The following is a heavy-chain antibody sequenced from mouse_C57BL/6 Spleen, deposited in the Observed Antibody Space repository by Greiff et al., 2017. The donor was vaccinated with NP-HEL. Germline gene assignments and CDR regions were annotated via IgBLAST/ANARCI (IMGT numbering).Heavy chain of an antibody. CDR2: IDPEDGDT. J-gene: IGHJ2*01. D-gene: IGHD1-1*01. Sequence: VQLKESGAELVRPGASVKLSCTASGFNIKDYYMHWVKQRPEQGLEWIGRIDPEDGDTEYAPKFQGKATMTADTSSNTAYLQLSSLTSEDTAVYYCTTPLYGSSYAYFDYWGQGTTLTVSS. CDR3: TTPLYGSSYAYFDY. V-gene: IGHV14-1*01. CDR1: GFNIKDYY.